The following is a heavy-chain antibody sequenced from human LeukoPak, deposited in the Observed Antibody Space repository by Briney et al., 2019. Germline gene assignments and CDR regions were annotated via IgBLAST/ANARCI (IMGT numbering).Heavy chain of an antibody. CDR2: IKQDGSET. CDR3: ARVKTGPSGAFDI. CDR1: GFTLSSHW. D-gene: IGHD3-10*01. J-gene: IGHJ3*02. Sequence: PGGSLRLSCAASGFTLSSHWMGWVRQAPGKGLEWVANIKQDGSETYYVDSVKGRFTISRDNAKNSLYLQMNSLRAEDTAVYYCARVKTGPSGAFDIWGQGTMVTVSS. V-gene: IGHV3-7*01.